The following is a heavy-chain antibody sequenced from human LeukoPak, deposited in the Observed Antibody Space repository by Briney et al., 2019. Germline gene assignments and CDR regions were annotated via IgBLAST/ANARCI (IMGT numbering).Heavy chain of an antibody. CDR1: GYSFTSYW. D-gene: IGHD6-19*01. J-gene: IGHJ4*02. V-gene: IGHV5-51*03. CDR3: ARTYSSGWYEGDY. CDR2: IYPGDSDT. Sequence: GEPLQSSCQGSGYSFTSYWIGRAGPMPGKGQERRGIIYPGDSDTRYSPSFQGQVTISADKSISTAYLQWSSLKASATAMYYCARTYSSGWYEGDYWGQGTLVTVSS.